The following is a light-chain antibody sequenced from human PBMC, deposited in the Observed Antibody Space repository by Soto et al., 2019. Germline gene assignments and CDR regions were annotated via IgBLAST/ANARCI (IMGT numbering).Light chain of an antibody. V-gene: IGKV1-5*01. CDR2: DAS. Sequence: DIQMSQSPSTLSASVGDRVTITCRASQSISSWLAWYQQKPGKAPKLLIYDASSLESGVPSRFSGSGSGTEFTLTISSLQPDDFATYYCQQYNSYSLTFGGGTKVEIK. CDR1: QSISSW. J-gene: IGKJ4*01. CDR3: QQYNSYSLT.